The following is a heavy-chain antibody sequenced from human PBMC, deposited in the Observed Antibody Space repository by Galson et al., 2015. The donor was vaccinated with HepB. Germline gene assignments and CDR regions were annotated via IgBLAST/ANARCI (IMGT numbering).Heavy chain of an antibody. Sequence: SLRLSCAASGFTFSNAWTSWVRQAPGKGLEWVGRIKSKADGGTTDYAAPVKGRFTISRDDSKNTLYLQLNSLKTEDTAVYYCTRGLAGPGYCWGQGTLVTVSS. CDR2: IKSKADGGTT. D-gene: IGHD6-19*01. CDR3: TRGLAGPGYC. J-gene: IGHJ4*02. CDR1: GFTFSNAW. V-gene: IGHV3-15*01.